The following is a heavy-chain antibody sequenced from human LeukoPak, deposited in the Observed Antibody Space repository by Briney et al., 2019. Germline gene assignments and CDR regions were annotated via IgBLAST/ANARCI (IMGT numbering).Heavy chain of an antibody. CDR1: GYTFTSYG. J-gene: IGHJ3*02. CDR2: ISAYNGNT. Sequence: GASVKVSCKASGYTFTSYGISWVRQAPGQGLEWMGWISAYNGNTNYAQKLQGRVTMTTDTSTSTAYMELRSLRSDDTAVYYCARESFGQLKSLEWFPDAFDIWGQGTMVTVSS. CDR3: ARESFGQLKSLEWFPDAFDI. V-gene: IGHV1-18*01. D-gene: IGHD3-3*01.